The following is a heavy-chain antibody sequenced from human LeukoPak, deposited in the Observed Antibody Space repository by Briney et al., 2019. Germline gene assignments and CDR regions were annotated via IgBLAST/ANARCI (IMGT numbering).Heavy chain of an antibody. CDR3: ARDSEYQLLAFRYAFDI. D-gene: IGHD2-2*01. Sequence: PGGSLRLSCAASGFTFSSYSMNWVRQAPGKGLEWVSYISSSSSTIYYADSVKGRFTISRDNAKNSLYLQMNSLRAEDTAVYYCARDSEYQLLAFRYAFDIWGQGTMVTVSS. CDR2: ISSSSSTI. CDR1: GFTFSSYS. J-gene: IGHJ3*02. V-gene: IGHV3-48*01.